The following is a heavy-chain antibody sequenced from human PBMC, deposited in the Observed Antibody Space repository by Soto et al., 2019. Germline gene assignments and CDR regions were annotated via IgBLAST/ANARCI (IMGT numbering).Heavy chain of an antibody. CDR2: IIPILGIA. D-gene: IGHD5-12*01. CDR3: ASLRYSGYGWDYYYYYMDV. V-gene: IGHV1-69*02. J-gene: IGHJ6*03. CDR1: GGTFSSYT. Sequence: SVKVSCKASGGTFSSYTISWVRQAPGQGIERKGRIIPILGIANYAQKFQGRVTITADKSTSTAYMELSSLRSEDTAVYYCASLRYSGYGWDYYYYYMDVWGKGTTVTV.